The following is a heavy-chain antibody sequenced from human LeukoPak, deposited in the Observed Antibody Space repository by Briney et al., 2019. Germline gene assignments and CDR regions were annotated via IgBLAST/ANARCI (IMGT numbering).Heavy chain of an antibody. CDR2: LSGSGGTT. V-gene: IGHV3-23*01. J-gene: IGHJ4*02. CDR3: ARELRDGAAALDY. D-gene: IGHD6-13*01. Sequence: TGGSLRLSCAASGFTFSTYAMTWVRQAPGRGLEWVSVLSGSGGTTYYADSVKGRFTISRDNSKSTLYLQMNSLRGEDTAVYYCARELRDGAAALDYWGQGTLVTVSS. CDR1: GFTFSTYA.